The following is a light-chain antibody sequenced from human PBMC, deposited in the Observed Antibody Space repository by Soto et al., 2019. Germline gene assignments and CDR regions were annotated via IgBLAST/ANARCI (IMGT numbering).Light chain of an antibody. CDR1: RLFISG. CDR2: AAS. CDR3: QQGDSFPIT. Sequence: DIQMTHPPLSLSQFFGTRFPSIVGPVRLFISGLAWYQQKPGTVPKLLIYAASSLQSGVPSRFSGSGAGTEFTLTITSLQPEDFGTYYCQQGDSFPITFGQGTRLEIK. J-gene: IGKJ5*01. V-gene: IGKV1-12*01.